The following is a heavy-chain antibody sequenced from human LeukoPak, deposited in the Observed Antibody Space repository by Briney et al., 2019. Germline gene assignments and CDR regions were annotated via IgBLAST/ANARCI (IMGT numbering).Heavy chain of an antibody. CDR3: ARLDTTGTTAALFDI. J-gene: IGHJ3*02. D-gene: IGHD1-1*01. V-gene: IGHV5-51*01. CDR1: GYSFTSYW. CDR2: IYPGDSDT. Sequence: GESLKISCKGSGYSFTSYWITWVRQMPGKGLEWMGIIYPGDSDTGYSPSFQGQVTISADKSITTAYLQWSSLKASDTAMYYCARLDTTGTTAALFDIWGQGTMVTVSS.